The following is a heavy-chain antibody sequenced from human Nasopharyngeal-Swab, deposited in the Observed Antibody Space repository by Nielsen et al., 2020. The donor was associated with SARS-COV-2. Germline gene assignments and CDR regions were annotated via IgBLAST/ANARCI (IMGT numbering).Heavy chain of an antibody. CDR3: ASRGASADPSTRDLPFSRRTFDL. D-gene: IGHD6-13*01. CDR1: GFSITSYG. V-gene: IGHV3-30*03. J-gene: IGHJ2*01. CDR2: ISHDGNMN. Sequence: GESLKISCAASGFSITSYGMQWVRQAPGKGLEWVALISHDGNMNYYADSVKGRFTISRDISTNTVYLQMNSLRAEDTAVYYCASRGASADPSTRDLPFSRRTFDLWGRGTLVTVSS.